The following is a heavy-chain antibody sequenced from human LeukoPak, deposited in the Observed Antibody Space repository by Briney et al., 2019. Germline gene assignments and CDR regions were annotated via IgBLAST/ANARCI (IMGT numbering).Heavy chain of an antibody. V-gene: IGHV4-59*01. D-gene: IGHD2-21*01. J-gene: IGHJ3*02. CDR3: ARAVISNNAFDI. Sequence: SETLSLTCTVSGGSINSYYWSWIRQPPGKGLEWIGYIYYSGSTDYNPSLKSRVTISVDTPKNQFSLKLSSVTAADTAVYYCARAVISNNAFDIWGQGTLVTVSS. CDR2: IYYSGST. CDR1: GGSINSYY.